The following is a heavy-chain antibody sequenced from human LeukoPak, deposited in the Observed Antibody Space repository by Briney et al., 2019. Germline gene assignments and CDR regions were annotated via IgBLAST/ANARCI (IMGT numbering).Heavy chain of an antibody. CDR1: GGSISSSSYY. V-gene: IGHV4-39*07. D-gene: IGHD7-27*01. CDR2: IYYSGST. Sequence: SETLSLTCTVSGGSISSSSYYWGWIRQPPGKGLEWIGSIYYSGSTYYNPSLKSRVTISVDTSKNQFSLKLSSVTAADTVVYYCARGGGWGRAFDIWGQGTMVTVSS. J-gene: IGHJ3*02. CDR3: ARGGGWGRAFDI.